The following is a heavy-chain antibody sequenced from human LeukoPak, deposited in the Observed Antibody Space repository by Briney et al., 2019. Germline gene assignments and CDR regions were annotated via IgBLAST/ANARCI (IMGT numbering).Heavy chain of an antibody. D-gene: IGHD4-17*01. Sequence: SETLSLTCTVSGGSINSRSYYWGWIRQPPGKGLEWIGSVYYGGTTYYNPSLKSRVTISEDTSKNQFSLKLSSVTAADTAVYYCSRRATTVTTGYYYSYMDVWGKGTTVTVSS. V-gene: IGHV4-39*01. CDR3: SRRATTVTTGYYYSYMDV. CDR1: GGSINSRSYY. J-gene: IGHJ6*03. CDR2: VYYGGTT.